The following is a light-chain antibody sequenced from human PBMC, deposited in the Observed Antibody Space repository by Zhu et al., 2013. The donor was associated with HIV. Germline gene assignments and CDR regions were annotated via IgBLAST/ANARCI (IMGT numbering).Light chain of an antibody. CDR3: QQYAFSPWT. J-gene: IGKJ1*01. V-gene: IGKV3-20*01. CDR2: GAS. CDR1: QTVTSNY. Sequence: EIVLTQSPGTLSLSPGDRATLSCRASQTVTSNYLAWYQQKPGQAPRLLIYGASNRATGIPARFSGSGSGTDFTLTISRLEPEDSAVYYCQQYAFSPWTFGQGTKVEIK.